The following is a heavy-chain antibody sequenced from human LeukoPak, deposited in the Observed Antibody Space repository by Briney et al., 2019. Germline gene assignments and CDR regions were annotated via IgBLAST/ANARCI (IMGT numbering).Heavy chain of an antibody. CDR1: GFTFSSYA. CDR3: AREAGPVGPGF. J-gene: IGHJ4*02. D-gene: IGHD6-13*01. V-gene: IGHV3-21*01. CDR2: ISSSGSDI. Sequence: PGGSPRLSCAASGFTFSSYAMNWVRQAPGKGLEWVSFISSSGSDIYYTGSVKGRFTISRDNAKNSLYLQMNSLRAEDTAVYHCAREAGPVGPGFWGQGTLVTVSS.